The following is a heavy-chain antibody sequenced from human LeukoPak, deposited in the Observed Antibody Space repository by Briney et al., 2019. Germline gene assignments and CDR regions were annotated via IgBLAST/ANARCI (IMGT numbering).Heavy chain of an antibody. CDR1: GFTFDDYA. J-gene: IGHJ4*02. CDR3: AKGIVGATSGSVDY. D-gene: IGHD1-26*01. V-gene: IGHV3-9*01. CDR2: ISWNSGSI. Sequence: GRSLRLSCAASGFTFDDYAMHWVRQAPGKGLGWVSGISWNSGSIGYADSVKGRFTISRDNAKNSLYLQMNSLRAEDTALYYCAKGIVGATSGSVDYWGQGTLVTVSS.